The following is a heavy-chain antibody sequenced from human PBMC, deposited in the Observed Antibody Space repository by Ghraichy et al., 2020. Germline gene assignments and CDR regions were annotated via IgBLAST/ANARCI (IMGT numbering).Heavy chain of an antibody. J-gene: IGHJ4*02. CDR1: GGSISSYY. Sequence: SETLSLTCTVSGGSISSYYWSWIRQPAGKGLEWIGRIYTSGSTNYNPSLKSRVTMSVDTSKNQFSLKLSSVTAADTAVYYCARDGYSSGWFSPLDYWGQGTLVTVSS. D-gene: IGHD6-19*01. V-gene: IGHV4-4*07. CDR2: IYTSGST. CDR3: ARDGYSSGWFSPLDY.